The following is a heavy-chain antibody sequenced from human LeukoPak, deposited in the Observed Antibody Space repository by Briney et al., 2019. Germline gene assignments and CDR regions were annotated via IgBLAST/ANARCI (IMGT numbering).Heavy chain of an antibody. V-gene: IGHV4-34*01. CDR3: ARRNSGTHTFDY. J-gene: IGHJ4*02. Sequence: SETLSLTCAVYGVSFSGYYWSWIRQPPGKGLEWIGEINQSGSTNYNPSLKSRVTISVDTSKNQFSLMLYSVTAADTAVYFCARRNSGTHTFDYWGQGTLVTVSS. CDR1: GVSFSGYY. D-gene: IGHD1/OR15-1a*01. CDR2: INQSGST.